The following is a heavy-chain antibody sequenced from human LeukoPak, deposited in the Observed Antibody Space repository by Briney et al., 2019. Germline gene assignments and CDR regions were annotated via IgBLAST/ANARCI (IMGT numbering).Heavy chain of an antibody. CDR3: ARGGVNPVDH. V-gene: IGHV3-74*01. Sequence: GGSLRLSCAASGFPFNSFWMHWVRQAPGKGLVWVSDMNEYSTTIRYADSVKGRFTISRDNAKSILYLQMNNLRAEDPAMYFCARGGVNPVDHWGQGTLVTVSS. CDR1: GFPFNSFW. CDR2: MNEYSTTI. J-gene: IGHJ4*02. D-gene: IGHD1-14*01.